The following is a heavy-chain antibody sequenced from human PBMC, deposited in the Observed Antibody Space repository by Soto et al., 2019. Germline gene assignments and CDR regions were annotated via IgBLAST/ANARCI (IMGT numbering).Heavy chain of an antibody. J-gene: IGHJ4*02. CDR2: ILSDYNT. CDR3: ARRVNGYFDY. V-gene: IGHV3-23*05. Sequence: EVQLLESGGGLVQPGGSLTLSCAASGFRFRDYTMSWVRQAPGKVLESISVILSDYNTYYTDSVRGRFTISRDSSKHTLYLEMTSLRAEDPAVYYCARRVNGYFDYWGQGALVTVSS. CDR1: GFRFRDYT. D-gene: IGHD2-8*01.